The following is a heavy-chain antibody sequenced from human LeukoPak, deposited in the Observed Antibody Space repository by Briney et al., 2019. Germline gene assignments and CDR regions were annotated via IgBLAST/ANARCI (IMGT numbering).Heavy chain of an antibody. J-gene: IGHJ4*02. Sequence: GRSLRLSCTASGFAFDAHGMSWVRQVPGKGLEWVSGINWSGGSTGYADPLRGRFTISRDNAKNSLYLQMDSLRAEDTALYYCARAPITSPFYFDYWGQGTLVTVSS. D-gene: IGHD2-2*01. CDR2: INWSGGST. CDR1: GFAFDAHG. V-gene: IGHV3-20*04. CDR3: ARAPITSPFYFDY.